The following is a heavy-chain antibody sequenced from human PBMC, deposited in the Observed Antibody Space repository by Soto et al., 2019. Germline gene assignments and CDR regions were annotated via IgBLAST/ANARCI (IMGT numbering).Heavy chain of an antibody. CDR3: ARVPTVVTTAYYFDY. Sequence: QVQLVESGGGVVQPGRSLRLSCAASGFTFSSYAMHWVRQAPGKGLEWVAVISYDGSNKYYADSVKGRFTISRDNSKNTLYLQMTSLRAEATAVYYCARVPTVVTTAYYFDYWGQGTRVTVSS. V-gene: IGHV3-30-3*01. CDR2: ISYDGSNK. D-gene: IGHD4-17*01. CDR1: GFTFSSYA. J-gene: IGHJ4*02.